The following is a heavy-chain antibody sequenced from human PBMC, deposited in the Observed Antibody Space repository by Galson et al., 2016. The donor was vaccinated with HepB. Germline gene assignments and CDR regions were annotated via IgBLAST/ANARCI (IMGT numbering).Heavy chain of an antibody. V-gene: IGHV4-61*01. J-gene: IGHJ5*02. CDR3: ARERTFISP. D-gene: IGHD3-10*01. CDR2: IYYSGNT. CDR1: GGSVRSATYY. Sequence: SETLSLTCTVSGGSVRSATYYWSWIRQPPGKGLEWIGYIYYSGNTNYNPSLKSRVTISLDTSKNQFSLKLSSVTADTALYFCARERTFISPSGQGTLVTVSS.